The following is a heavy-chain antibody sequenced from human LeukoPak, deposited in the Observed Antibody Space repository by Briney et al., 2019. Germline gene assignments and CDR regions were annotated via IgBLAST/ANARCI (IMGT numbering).Heavy chain of an antibody. CDR3: AKDIFGTSMDV. Sequence: PGGSLRLSCAASGFTFSSYAMSWVRQAPGKGLEWVSLISGDGGSTYYADSVKGRFTISRDNSKNSLYLQMNSLRTEDTALYYCAKDIFGTSMDVWGQGTTVTVSS. CDR1: GFTFSSYA. V-gene: IGHV3-43*02. J-gene: IGHJ6*02. CDR2: ISGDGGST. D-gene: IGHD1-14*01.